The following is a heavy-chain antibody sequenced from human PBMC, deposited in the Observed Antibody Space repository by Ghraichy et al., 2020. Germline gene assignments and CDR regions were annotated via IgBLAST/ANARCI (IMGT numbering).Heavy chain of an antibody. Sequence: SETLSLTCAVYGGSFSGYYWSWIRQPPGKGLEWIGEINHSGSTNYNPSLKSRVTISVDTSKNQFSLKLSSVTAADTAVYYCARGKGGELRAVAAPRGFYFDYWGQGTLVTVSS. CDR2: INHSGST. CDR1: GGSFSGYY. V-gene: IGHV4-34*01. J-gene: IGHJ4*02. D-gene: IGHD6-19*01. CDR3: ARGKGGELRAVAAPRGFYFDY.